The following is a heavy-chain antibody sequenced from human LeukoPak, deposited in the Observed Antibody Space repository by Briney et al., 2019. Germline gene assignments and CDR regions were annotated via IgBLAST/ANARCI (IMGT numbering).Heavy chain of an antibody. CDR1: GYTFTGYY. D-gene: IGHD3-16*01. V-gene: IGHV1-2*04. CDR3: ARGEYSNGYPYRLDS. Sequence: ASVKVSCKASGYTFTGYYMHWVRQAPGQGLEWMGWINPNSGGTNYAQKFQGWVTMTRDTSISTAYMELSRLRSVDTAVYYCARGEYSNGYPYRLDSWGQGTLVTVSS. CDR2: INPNSGGT. J-gene: IGHJ4*02.